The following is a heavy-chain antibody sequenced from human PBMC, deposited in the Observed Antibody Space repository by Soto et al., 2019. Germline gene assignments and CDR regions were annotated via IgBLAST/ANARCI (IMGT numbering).Heavy chain of an antibody. Sequence: WASVKVSCKASGYPFTGYYMHWVRQAPGQGLEWVGWINPNSGGTNYAHKFQGWVNMTGDTSISTAYMELRRLRSDDTAVYYCARELGRRTTGYCSSTSCYTVLAFDIWGQGTMVTVSS. CDR2: INPNSGGT. V-gene: IGHV1-2*04. D-gene: IGHD2-2*02. CDR1: GYPFTGYY. J-gene: IGHJ3*02. CDR3: ARELGRRTTGYCSSTSCYTVLAFDI.